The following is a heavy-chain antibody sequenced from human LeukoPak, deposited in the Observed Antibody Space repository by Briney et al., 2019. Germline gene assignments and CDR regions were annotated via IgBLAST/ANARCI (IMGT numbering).Heavy chain of an antibody. D-gene: IGHD4-17*01. V-gene: IGHV4-39*01. Sequence: SETLSLTCTLSGGSLISDXFXWGWIRQPPGKGXXXXGSIYYSGNTYYNPSLKSRVTISVDTSKNQYSLNLSSVTAADTAVYYCARNRSSGDYPLDYWGQGTLVTVSS. J-gene: IGHJ4*02. CDR2: IYYSGNT. CDR3: ARNRSSGDYPLDY. CDR1: GGSLISDXFX.